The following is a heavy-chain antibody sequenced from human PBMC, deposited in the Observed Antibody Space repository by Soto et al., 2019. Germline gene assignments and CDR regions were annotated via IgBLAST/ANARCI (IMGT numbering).Heavy chain of an antibody. CDR2: IIPILGIA. V-gene: IGHV1-69*08. D-gene: IGHD2-2*01. CDR3: ARDPVVVPAPDQQTMAHHI. CDR1: GGTFSSYN. Sequence: QVQLVQSGAEVKKPGSSVKVSCKASGGTFSSYNISWVRQAPGQGLEWMGRIIPILGIANYAQKFQGRVTITADKSTSTAYMELSSLRSEDTAVYYCARDPVVVPAPDQQTMAHHIWGQGTMVTVSS. J-gene: IGHJ3*02.